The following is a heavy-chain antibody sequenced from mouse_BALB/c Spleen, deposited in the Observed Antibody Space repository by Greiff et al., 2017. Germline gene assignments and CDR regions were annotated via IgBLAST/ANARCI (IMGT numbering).Heavy chain of an antibody. D-gene: IGHD2-1*01. Sequence: EVKLMESGPELVKPGASVKIPCKASGYTFTDYNMDWVKQSHGKSLEWIGDINPNNGGTIYNQKFKGKATLTVDKSSSTAYMELRSLTSEDTAVYYCARSRGNSRDYYAMDYWGQGTSVTVSS. CDR3: ARSRGNSRDYYAMDY. CDR1: GYTFTDYN. V-gene: IGHV1-18*01. J-gene: IGHJ4*01. CDR2: INPNNGGT.